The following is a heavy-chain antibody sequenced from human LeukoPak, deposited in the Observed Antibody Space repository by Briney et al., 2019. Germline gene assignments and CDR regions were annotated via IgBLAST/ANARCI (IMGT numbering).Heavy chain of an antibody. CDR3: SRLGYCTNGICYSLPY. V-gene: IGHV5-51*01. CDR2: IYPGDFDT. D-gene: IGHD2-8*01. J-gene: IGHJ4*02. CDR1: GYSFTSYW. Sequence: PGESLKISCKGSGYSFTSYWIGWVRQMPGKGLEWMGMIYPGDFDTRYSPSFEGQVTISADKSISTAYLQWSSLKASDTAMYYCSRLGYCTNGICYSLPYWGQGTLVTVSS.